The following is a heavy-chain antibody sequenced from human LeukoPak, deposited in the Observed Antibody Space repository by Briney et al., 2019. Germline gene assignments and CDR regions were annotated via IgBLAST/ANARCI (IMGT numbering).Heavy chain of an antibody. Sequence: GPTLVKPTQTLTLTCTFSGFSLSTGGVGVGWIRQPPGKALEWLALIYWDDDKRYSPSLKSRLTITKDTPKNQVLLTMTNMDPVDTATYYCAHSRIVATIAKGYFDYWGQGTLVTVSS. CDR2: IYWDDDK. J-gene: IGHJ4*02. CDR3: AHSRIVATIAKGYFDY. CDR1: GFSLSTGGVG. D-gene: IGHD5-24*01. V-gene: IGHV2-5*02.